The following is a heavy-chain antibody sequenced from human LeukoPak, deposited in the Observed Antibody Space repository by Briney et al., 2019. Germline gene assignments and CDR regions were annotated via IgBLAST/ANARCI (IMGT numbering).Heavy chain of an antibody. D-gene: IGHD2/OR15-2a*01. J-gene: IGHJ4*02. CDR1: GYTFTSYD. V-gene: IGHV1-8*01. Sequence: ASVKVSCKASGYTFTSYDINWVRQATGQGLEWMGWMNPNSGNTGYAQKFQGRVTMTRNTSISTAYMELSSLRSEDTAVYYCARDHLIVHAQYIDYWGQGTLVTVSS. CDR2: MNPNSGNT. CDR3: ARDHLIVHAQYIDY.